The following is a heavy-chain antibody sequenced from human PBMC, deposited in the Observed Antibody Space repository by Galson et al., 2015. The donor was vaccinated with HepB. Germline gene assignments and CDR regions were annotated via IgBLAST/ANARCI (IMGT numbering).Heavy chain of an antibody. D-gene: IGHD6-19*01. CDR2: IRYDGSNK. CDR1: GFTFSSYG. CDR3: AKLDGVGGIAVAGDFDY. V-gene: IGHV3-30*02. J-gene: IGHJ4*02. Sequence: SLRLSCAASGFTFSSYGMHWVRQAPGKGLEWVAFIRYDGSNKYYADSVKGRFTISRDNSKNTLYLQMNSLRAEDTAVYYCAKLDGVGGIAVAGDFDYWGQGTLVTVSS.